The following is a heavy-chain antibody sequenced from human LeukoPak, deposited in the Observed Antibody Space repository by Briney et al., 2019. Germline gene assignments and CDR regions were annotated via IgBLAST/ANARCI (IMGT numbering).Heavy chain of an antibody. Sequence: PSETLSLTCTVSGGSISSYYWSWIRQPAGKGLEWIGRVHTSGSTNYNPSLKGRVTISADSSKNQFSLKLYSVTAADTAVYYCARNGQSGFSFDPWGQGTLVTVSS. CDR1: GGSISSYY. V-gene: IGHV4-4*07. CDR3: ARNGQSGFSFDP. D-gene: IGHD3-3*01. J-gene: IGHJ5*02. CDR2: VHTSGST.